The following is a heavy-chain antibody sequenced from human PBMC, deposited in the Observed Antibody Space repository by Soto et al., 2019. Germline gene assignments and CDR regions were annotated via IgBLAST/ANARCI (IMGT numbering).Heavy chain of an antibody. Sequence: QVQLVESGGGVVQPGRSLRLSCAASGFTFSSCAMHWVRQAPGKGLEWVALISYDGSNKYYADSVKGRFTISRDNSKNTLYLQMTSLRAEDTAVYYCARDKRDLRFLEWSYYFDYWGQGILVTVSS. CDR3: ARDKRDLRFLEWSYYFDY. CDR1: GFTFSSCA. V-gene: IGHV3-30-3*01. D-gene: IGHD3-3*01. J-gene: IGHJ4*02. CDR2: ISYDGSNK.